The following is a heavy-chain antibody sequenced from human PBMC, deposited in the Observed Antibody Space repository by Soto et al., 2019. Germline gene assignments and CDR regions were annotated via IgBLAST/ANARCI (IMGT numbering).Heavy chain of an antibody. CDR2: IYYSGST. J-gene: IGHJ6*02. CDR1: GGSISSGGYY. Sequence: QVQLQESGPGLVKPSQTLSLTCTVSGGSISSGGYYWSWIRQHPGKGLEWIGYIYYSGSTYYNPSLKRRVTISVDTSKNQFSLKLSSVTAADTAVYYCARDSAVYGDDTGYYYYGMDVWGQGTTVTVSS. CDR3: ARDSAVYGDDTGYYYYGMDV. D-gene: IGHD4-17*01. V-gene: IGHV4-31*03.